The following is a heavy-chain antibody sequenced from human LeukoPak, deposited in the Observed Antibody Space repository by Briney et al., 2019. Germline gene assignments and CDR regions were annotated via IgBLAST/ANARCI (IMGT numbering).Heavy chain of an antibody. CDR3: ERGTYGYYMDV. CDR1: NYSISNSLY. D-gene: IGHD4-17*01. Sequence: SETLSLTCSGSNYSISNSLYWGWLRQPPGTGLEWIGSIYRSGSTFYNPSLKSRVTISLDTSKNQFSLKLSSVTAADTAVYFCERGTYGYYMDVWGKGTTVTVSS. V-gene: IGHV4-38-2*02. CDR2: IYRSGST. J-gene: IGHJ6*03.